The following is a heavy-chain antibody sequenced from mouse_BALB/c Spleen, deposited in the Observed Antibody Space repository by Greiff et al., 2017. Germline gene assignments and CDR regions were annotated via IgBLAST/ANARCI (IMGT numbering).Heavy chain of an antibody. J-gene: IGHJ3*01. CDR1: GYTFTDYY. CDR3: ARGGRYEAWFAY. CDR2: IYPGSGNT. Sequence: QVQLQQSGAELARPGASVKLSCKASGYTFTDYYINWVKQRTGQGLEWIGEIYPGSGNTYYNEKFKGKATLTADKSSSTAYMQLSSLTSEDSAVYFCARGGRYEAWFAYWGQGTLVTVSA. V-gene: IGHV1-77*01. D-gene: IGHD2-14*01.